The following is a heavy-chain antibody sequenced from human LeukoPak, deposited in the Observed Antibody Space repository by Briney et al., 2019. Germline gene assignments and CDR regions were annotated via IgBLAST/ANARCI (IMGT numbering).Heavy chain of an antibody. Sequence: GGSLRLSCVASGFTFGHNAMAWVRQAPGKRLEWVSALSGSGGDTFYADSVKGRCTISRDNSKNTLYLQLSSLRPDDTAVYYCAKGAPSSSSTFDFWGPGTLVTVSS. CDR3: AKGAPSSSSTFDF. CDR2: LSGSGGDT. D-gene: IGHD6-6*01. V-gene: IGHV3-23*01. J-gene: IGHJ4*02. CDR1: GFTFGHNA.